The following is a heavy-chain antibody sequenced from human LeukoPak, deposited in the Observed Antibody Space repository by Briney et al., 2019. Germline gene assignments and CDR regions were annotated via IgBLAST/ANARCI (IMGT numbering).Heavy chain of an antibody. CDR3: ARSPKYYYYMDV. V-gene: IGHV3-21*01. Sequence: GGSLRLSCAASGFTFSSYSMNWVRQAPGKGLEWVSSISSSSSYIYYADSVKGRFTISRDNAKNSLYLQMNSLRAEDTAVYYCARSPKYYYYMDVWGKGTTVTISS. CDR1: GFTFSSYS. CDR2: ISSSSSYI. J-gene: IGHJ6*03.